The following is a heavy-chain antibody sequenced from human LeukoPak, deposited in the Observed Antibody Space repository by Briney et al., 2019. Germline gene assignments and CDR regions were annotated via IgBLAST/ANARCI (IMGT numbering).Heavy chain of an antibody. CDR1: GYSFTSYW. J-gene: IGHJ6*02. Sequence: GESLKISCKGSGYSFTSYWIGWVRQMLGKGLEWMGIIYPGDSDTRYSPSFQGQVTISADKSISTAYLQWSSLKASDTAMYYCARGYCSSGSCYSAFYYGMDVWGQGTTVTVSS. CDR3: ARGYCSSGSCYSAFYYGMDV. V-gene: IGHV5-51*01. CDR2: IYPGDSDT. D-gene: IGHD2-15*01.